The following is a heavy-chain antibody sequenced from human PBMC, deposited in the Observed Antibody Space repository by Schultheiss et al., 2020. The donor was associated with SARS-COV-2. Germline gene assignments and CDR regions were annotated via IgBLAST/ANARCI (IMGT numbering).Heavy chain of an antibody. CDR2: ISGSGGTT. V-gene: IGHV3-23*01. J-gene: IGHJ6*02. D-gene: IGHD5-18*01. Sequence: GGSLRLSCAASGFTFSSYAMSWVRQAPGKGLEWVSGISGSGGTTHYADSVKGRFTISRDNSKNTLYLQMNSLRAEDTAVYYCAKDTAMDYYYYGMDVWGQGTTVTVSS. CDR3: AKDTAMDYYYYGMDV. CDR1: GFTFSSYA.